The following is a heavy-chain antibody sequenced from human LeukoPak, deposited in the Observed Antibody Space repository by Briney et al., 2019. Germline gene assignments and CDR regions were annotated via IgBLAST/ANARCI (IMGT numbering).Heavy chain of an antibody. CDR3: ARDLGDTSRFLWGNYFDH. CDR1: GYTFPNYY. Sequence: ASVKVSCKASGYTFPNYYIHWVRQAPGQGLEWMAIVNPSTGGTHYAQRFQGRVTVTRDTSTSTVYMELSSLRSEDTAVYYCARDLGDTSRFLWGNYFDHWGQGTLVTVSS. CDR2: VNPSTGGT. D-gene: IGHD6-13*01. J-gene: IGHJ4*02. V-gene: IGHV1-46*01.